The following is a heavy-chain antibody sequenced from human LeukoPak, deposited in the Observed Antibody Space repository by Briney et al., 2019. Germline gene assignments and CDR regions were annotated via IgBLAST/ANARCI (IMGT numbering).Heavy chain of an antibody. CDR1: GDSISSYY. CDR3: ARYNSVGDYAWWFDP. V-gene: IGHV4-59*01. D-gene: IGHD1-26*01. J-gene: IGHJ5*02. Sequence: SETLSLTCTVSGDSISSYYWSWIRQPPGKGLEWIGYIYYSGSTNYNPSLKSRVTISVDTSKNQFSLKLSSVTAADTAVYYCARYNSVGDYAWWFDPWGQGTPGHRLL. CDR2: IYYSGST.